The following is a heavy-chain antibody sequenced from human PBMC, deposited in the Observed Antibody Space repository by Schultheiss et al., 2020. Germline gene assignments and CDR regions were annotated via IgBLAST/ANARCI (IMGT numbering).Heavy chain of an antibody. Sequence: SETLSLTCAVYGGSFRGYYWSWIRQPPGKGLEWIGRIYTSGSTNYNPSLKSRVTISVDTSKNQFSLKLSSVTAADTAVYYCARDAIFGGGVQRGFTHYYYYMDVWGKGTTVTVSS. CDR3: ARDAIFGGGVQRGFTHYYYYMDV. V-gene: IGHV4-4*08. D-gene: IGHD3-3*01. CDR1: GGSFRGYY. J-gene: IGHJ6*03. CDR2: IYTSGST.